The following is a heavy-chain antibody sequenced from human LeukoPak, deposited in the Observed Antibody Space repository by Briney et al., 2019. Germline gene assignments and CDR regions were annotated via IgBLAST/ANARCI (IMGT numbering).Heavy chain of an antibody. CDR2: IYYSGST. D-gene: IGHD1-26*01. CDR1: GGSISSSISY. CDR3: ARRIVGVIDAFDY. Sequence: PSETPSLTCTVSGGSISSSISYWSWIRHPPGKGLEGIATIYYSGSTYYSPSLKSRVTISVDTSKNQFSLKVTSMTAADTAVYYCARRIVGVIDAFDYWGQGALVTVSS. V-gene: IGHV4-39*01. J-gene: IGHJ4*02.